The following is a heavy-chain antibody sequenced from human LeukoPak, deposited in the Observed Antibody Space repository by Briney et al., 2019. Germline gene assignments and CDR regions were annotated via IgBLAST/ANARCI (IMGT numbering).Heavy chain of an antibody. Sequence: GGSLRLSCAASEFSVGSNYMTWVRQAPGKGLEWVSLIYSGGSTYYADSVKGRFTISRDNSKNTLYLQMNSLRAEDTAVYYCAKATYSTSWEWNWFDPWGQGTLVTVSS. CDR2: IYSGGST. CDR1: EFSVGSNY. CDR3: AKATYSTSWEWNWFDP. D-gene: IGHD6-13*01. V-gene: IGHV3-66*01. J-gene: IGHJ5*02.